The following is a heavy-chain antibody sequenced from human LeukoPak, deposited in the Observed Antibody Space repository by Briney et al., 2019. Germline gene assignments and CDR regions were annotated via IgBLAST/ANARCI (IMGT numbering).Heavy chain of an antibody. D-gene: IGHD6-19*01. CDR2: ISSRGSSI. V-gene: IGHV3-48*02. CDR3: ARTYNSGWYFDY. CDR1: GFTLSSYK. Sequence: GGSLRLSCAPSGFTLSSYKMNWVRQAPGKGLEGVSYISSRGSSIQYADSVKGRFTISRDNAKNSLYLQMDSLRDDDTAVYYCARTYNSGWYFDYWGQGTLVTVSS. J-gene: IGHJ4*02.